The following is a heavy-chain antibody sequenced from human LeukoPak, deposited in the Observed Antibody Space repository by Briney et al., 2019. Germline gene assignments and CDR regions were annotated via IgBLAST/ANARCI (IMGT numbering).Heavy chain of an antibody. CDR2: IYSSGRS. CDR1: GDSISSGGYS. D-gene: IGHD3-10*01. J-gene: IGHJ4*02. CDR3: ARDPYDSGI. V-gene: IGHV4-30-4*07. Sequence: SETLSLTCAVSGDSISSGGYSWSWVRQPPGKGLEWIGYIYSSGRSYYNPSLQSRVTISVDTSKNEFSLKVTSVTAADTAAYYCARDPYDSGIWGQGTLVTVSS.